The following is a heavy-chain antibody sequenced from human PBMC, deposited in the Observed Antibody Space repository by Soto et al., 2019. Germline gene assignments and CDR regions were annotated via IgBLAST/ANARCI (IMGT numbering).Heavy chain of an antibody. V-gene: IGHV3-7*01. D-gene: IGHD3-3*01. CDR3: ARDGNYYDFWRGYHTGGWYYYGMDV. Sequence: RGSLRISCAASGFPFSIHWMSWVRQGPGKGPASVPNIKEDGSEKYYVDSVNGRFTISRDNAKNSLFLQMSSLRAEDTAVYYCARDGNYYDFWRGYHTGGWYYYGMDVWGQGTTVTVSS. CDR2: IKEDGSEK. J-gene: IGHJ6*01. CDR1: GFPFSIHW.